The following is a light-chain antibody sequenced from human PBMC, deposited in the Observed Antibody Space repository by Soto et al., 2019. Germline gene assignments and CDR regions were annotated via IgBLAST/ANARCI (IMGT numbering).Light chain of an antibody. Sequence: DVVMTQSPLSLPVTLGQPASISCRSSQSLVHSDGNTYLSWFQQRPGQSPRRLIYKVSNWDSGVPDRFSGSGSGTDFTLRISWVEAEDVAVYYCMQGTHWPFSFGQGTRLEIK. CDR1: QSLVHSDGNTY. J-gene: IGKJ5*01. CDR2: KVS. V-gene: IGKV2-30*02. CDR3: MQGTHWPFS.